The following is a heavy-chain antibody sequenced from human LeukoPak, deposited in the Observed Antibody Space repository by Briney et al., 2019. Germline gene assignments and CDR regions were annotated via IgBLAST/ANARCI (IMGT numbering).Heavy chain of an antibody. D-gene: IGHD2-21*01. J-gene: IGHJ3*02. Sequence: SQTLSLTCVISGDSVSSNSAAWNWIRQSPSRGLEWLGRTYYRSKWSNDYAVSVKSRITINPDTSKNQFSLQLNFVTPEDTAVYYCATPGLREFPNAFDIWGQGTMVTVSS. V-gene: IGHV6-1*01. CDR3: ATPGLREFPNAFDI. CDR1: GDSVSSNSAA. CDR2: TYYRSKWSN.